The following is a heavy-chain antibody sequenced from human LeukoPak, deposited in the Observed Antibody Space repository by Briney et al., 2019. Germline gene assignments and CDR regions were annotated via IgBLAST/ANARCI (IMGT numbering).Heavy chain of an antibody. CDR2: ISYDGSNK. V-gene: IGHV3-30*18. D-gene: IGHD3-22*01. CDR3: AKDAYYYDSSGYRGSYYYYYGMDV. Sequence: GGSLRLSCAASGFTFNSYGMHWVRQAPGKGLEWVAVISYDGSNKYYADSVKGRFTISRDNSKNTLYLQMNSLRAEDTAVYYCAKDAYYYDSSGYRGSYYYYYGMDVWGQGTTVTVSS. J-gene: IGHJ6*02. CDR1: GFTFNSYG.